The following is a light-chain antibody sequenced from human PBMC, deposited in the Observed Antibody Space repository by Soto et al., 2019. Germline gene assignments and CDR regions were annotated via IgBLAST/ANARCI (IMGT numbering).Light chain of an antibody. J-gene: IGLJ2*01. Sequence: QSALTQPASVSGSPGQSITISCTGTTSDVGSYNLVSWYQHHPGKAPKLMIYDVIKRPSGVSNRFSGSKSGNTASLTISGLQAEDEADYYCCSYAGSSTLVFGGGTKLTVL. V-gene: IGLV2-23*02. CDR1: TSDVGSYNL. CDR2: DVI. CDR3: CSYAGSSTLV.